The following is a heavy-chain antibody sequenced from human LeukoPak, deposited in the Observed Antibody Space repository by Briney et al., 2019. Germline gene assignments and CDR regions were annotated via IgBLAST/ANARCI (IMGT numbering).Heavy chain of an antibody. D-gene: IGHD5-24*01. CDR1: GGSISSGGYY. V-gene: IGHV4-61*08. Sequence: SETLSLTCAVSGGSISSGGYYWSWIRQPPGKGLEWIGYIYYSGSTNYNPSFKSRVTISVDTSKNQFSLKLSSVTAADTAVYYCASVEMATSSYYYGMDVWGQGTTVTVSS. CDR3: ASVEMATSSYYYGMDV. J-gene: IGHJ6*02. CDR2: IYYSGST.